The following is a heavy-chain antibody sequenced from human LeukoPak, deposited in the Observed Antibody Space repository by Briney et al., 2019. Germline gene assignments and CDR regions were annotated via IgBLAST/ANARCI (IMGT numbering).Heavy chain of an antibody. Sequence: ASVKVSCKASGYTFTSYGISWVRQAPGQGLEWMGWISACNGNTNYAQKLQGRVTMTTDTSTSTAYMQLRSLRSDDTAVYYCAATHAIAATQAEYFQHWGQGTLVTVSS. V-gene: IGHV1-18*01. CDR1: GYTFTSYG. J-gene: IGHJ1*01. CDR2: ISACNGNT. CDR3: AATHAIAATQAEYFQH. D-gene: IGHD6-13*01.